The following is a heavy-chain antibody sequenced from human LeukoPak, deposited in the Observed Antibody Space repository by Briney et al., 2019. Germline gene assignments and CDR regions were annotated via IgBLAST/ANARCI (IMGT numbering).Heavy chain of an antibody. V-gene: IGHV4-31*03. Sequence: PSETLSLTCTVSGGSISSGGYYWSWIRQHPGKGLEWIGYIYYSGSTYYNPSLKSRVTISVDTSKNQFSLKLSSVTAADTAVYYCARDRQQLGYCSSTSCPGAFDIWGQGTMVTVSS. D-gene: IGHD2-2*01. J-gene: IGHJ3*02. CDR3: ARDRQQLGYCSSTSCPGAFDI. CDR2: IYYSGST. CDR1: GGSISSGGYY.